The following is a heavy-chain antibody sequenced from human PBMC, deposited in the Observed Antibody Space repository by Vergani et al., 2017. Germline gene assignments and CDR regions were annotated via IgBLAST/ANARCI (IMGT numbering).Heavy chain of an antibody. D-gene: IGHD5-18*01. CDR2: IWYDGSNK. Sequence: QVQLVESGGGVVQPGRSLRLSCAASGFTFSSYGMHWVRQAPGKGLEWVAVIWYDGSNKYYADSVKGRFTISRDNSKNTLYLQMNSLRAEDTAVYYCARETATRGYSYGENGMDVWGQGTLVTVSS. J-gene: IGHJ6*02. CDR1: GFTFSSYG. V-gene: IGHV3-33*01. CDR3: ARETATRGYSYGENGMDV.